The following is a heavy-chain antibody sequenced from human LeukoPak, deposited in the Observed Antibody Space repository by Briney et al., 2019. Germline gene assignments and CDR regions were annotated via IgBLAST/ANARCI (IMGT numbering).Heavy chain of an antibody. Sequence: ASVKVSCKASGYTFVSYGISWVRQAPGQGLEWMGWISAANGNTKYSQKLQGRVTMTTDTSASTAYLELRRLRTDDTAVYFCARDIEGGGLWRRDAFDVWGQGTMAVVSS. J-gene: IGHJ3*01. CDR1: GYTFVSYG. CDR2: ISAANGNT. V-gene: IGHV1-18*01. D-gene: IGHD3/OR15-3a*01. CDR3: ARDIEGGGLWRRDAFDV.